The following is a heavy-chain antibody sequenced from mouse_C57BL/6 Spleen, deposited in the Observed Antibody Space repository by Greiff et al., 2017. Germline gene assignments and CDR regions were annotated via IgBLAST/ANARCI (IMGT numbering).Heavy chain of an antibody. Sequence: EVQLQQSGPELVKPGASVKISCKASGYTFTDYNMDWVKQSPGQSLEWIGDIYPNNGGTIYNQKFKGKATLTVDKSSSTAYMELRSLTSEDTAVYYCAIYGYDLYAMDYWGQGTSVTVSS. CDR1: GYTFTDYN. CDR3: AIYGYDLYAMDY. J-gene: IGHJ4*01. V-gene: IGHV1-18*01. D-gene: IGHD2-2*01. CDR2: IYPNNGGT.